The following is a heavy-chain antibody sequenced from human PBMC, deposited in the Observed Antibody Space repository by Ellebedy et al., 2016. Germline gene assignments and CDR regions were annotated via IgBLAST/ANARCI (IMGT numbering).Heavy chain of an antibody. V-gene: IGHV3-7*01. CDR2: IKQDESDK. CDR1: GFTFSTYW. J-gene: IGHJ4*02. D-gene: IGHD5-18*01. CDR3: ARDKYSVNDY. Sequence: GGSLRLSCAASGFTFSTYWMSWVRQAPGKGLEWVASIKQDESDKKYVDPVKGRFTISRDNAKNSLYLQMNSLRDEDTAMYYCARDKYSVNDYWGQGTLVTVSS.